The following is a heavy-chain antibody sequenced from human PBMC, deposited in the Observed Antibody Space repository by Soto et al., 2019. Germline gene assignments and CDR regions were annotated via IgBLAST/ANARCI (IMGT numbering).Heavy chain of an antibody. D-gene: IGHD3-10*01. J-gene: IGHJ6*02. CDR3: ARRRRGITMVRGTYAMDV. CDR1: GESFSGYY. V-gene: IGHV4-34*01. CDR2: ITDSGSA. Sequence: QVQLQQWGAGLLKPSETLSLGCAVYGESFSGYYWNWIRQRPGKGLEWIGEITDSGSANYKPSLASRVTISVDTSKKQFSLRLNSVTAADAAVYYCARRRRGITMVRGTYAMDVWGQGTTVTVSS.